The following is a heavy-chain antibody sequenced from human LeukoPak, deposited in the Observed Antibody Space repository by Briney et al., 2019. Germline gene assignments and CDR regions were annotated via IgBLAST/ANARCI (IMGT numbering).Heavy chain of an antibody. CDR2: ISDGGGST. D-gene: IGHD4-23*01. Sequence: GGSLRLSCAASGFTFASYAMSWVRQAPGKGLEWVSAISDGGGSTYYADSVKGLFTISRVNSNNMLHLQMNSLRAEDTAVYYCAKKGEETYYGANVLYFFDYWGQGTLVTVSS. J-gene: IGHJ4*02. CDR3: AKKGEETYYGANVLYFFDY. CDR1: GFTFASYA. V-gene: IGHV3-23*01.